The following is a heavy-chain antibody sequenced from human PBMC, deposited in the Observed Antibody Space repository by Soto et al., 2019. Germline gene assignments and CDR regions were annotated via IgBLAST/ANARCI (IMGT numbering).Heavy chain of an antibody. CDR2: FDAEDGEA. Sequence: GASVKVSCKLSGHTLTVFAINWVRQAPGKGLEWTGGFDAEDGEAMYAQKFQGRVTMPEDTSTGTAYLELSSLRSEDTAVYYCATAIWLEEWGQGTLVTVSS. V-gene: IGHV1-24*01. J-gene: IGHJ4*02. CDR3: ATAIWLEE. CDR1: GHTLTVFA. D-gene: IGHD3-10*01.